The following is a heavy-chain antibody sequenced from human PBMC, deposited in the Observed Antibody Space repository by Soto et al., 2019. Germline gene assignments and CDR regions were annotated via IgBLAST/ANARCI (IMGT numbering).Heavy chain of an antibody. CDR3: GRDGPGYSSGWYSDY. D-gene: IGHD6-19*01. CDR1: GITSSSYS. Sequence: PGWPLRLSCTASGITSSSYSMNWVRQAPGKGLEWVSSISSSSSYIYYADSVKGRFTISRDNAKNSLYLQMNSLRAEDTAVYYSGRDGPGYSSGWYSDYWGQGTLVTVSS. CDR2: ISSSSSYI. J-gene: IGHJ4*02. V-gene: IGHV3-21*01.